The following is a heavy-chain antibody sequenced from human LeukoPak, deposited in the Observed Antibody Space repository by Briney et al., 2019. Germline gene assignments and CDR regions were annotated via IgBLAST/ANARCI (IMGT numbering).Heavy chain of an antibody. CDR1: GDSINNNGYH. D-gene: IGHD3-9*01. Sequence: SETLSRTCTLSGDSINNNGYHWTWIRQHPGKGLEWIGYIHNSGSTSYSPSLRSRVSISLDTSQNQFSLKLHSVTAADTAVYYCARGDILTGYHPGVRYYYGMDVWGQGTTVTVSS. CDR3: ARGDILTGYHPGVRYYYGMDV. CDR2: IHNSGST. J-gene: IGHJ6*02. V-gene: IGHV4-31*03.